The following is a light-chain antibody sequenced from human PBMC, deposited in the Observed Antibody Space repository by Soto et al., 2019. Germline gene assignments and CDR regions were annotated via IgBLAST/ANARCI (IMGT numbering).Light chain of an antibody. CDR3: ATWDDSLNGPV. Sequence: QAVVTQSPSASGTPGQRVTISCSGSSSNIGTYTVDWYRQVPGMAPKLLIYSNHKRPSGVPDRFSGSRSGTSASLAISGLQSDDEAHYYCATWDDSLNGPVFGGGTKLTVL. CDR1: SSNIGTYT. J-gene: IGLJ2*01. V-gene: IGLV1-44*01. CDR2: SNH.